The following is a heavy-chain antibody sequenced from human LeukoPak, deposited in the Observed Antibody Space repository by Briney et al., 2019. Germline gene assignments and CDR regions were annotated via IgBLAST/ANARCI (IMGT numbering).Heavy chain of an antibody. CDR1: GFTACSNY. D-gene: IGHD3-16*01. V-gene: IGHV3-66*01. J-gene: IGHJ4*02. CDR3: ASTVITFGGVID. Sequence: PGGSLRLSCAASGFTACSNYISCVRQAPGEGLEWVSVIYSGGSTYSADSVKGSFTISRYNSKNTLYLQMYSLRADDTAVYYCASTVITFGGVIDWGQGTLVTVSS. CDR2: IYSGGST.